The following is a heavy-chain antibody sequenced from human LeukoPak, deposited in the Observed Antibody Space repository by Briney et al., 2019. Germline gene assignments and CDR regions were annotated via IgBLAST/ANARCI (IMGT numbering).Heavy chain of an antibody. J-gene: IGHJ5*02. CDR1: GYSFTSYW. CDR3: ARQITFGGVEFDL. Sequence: PGESLKISCKGSGYSFTSYWIGWVRPMPGKGLEWMGIIYPGDSDARYSPSFQGQVTISVDKSITTAYLQWSSLKASDSAMYYCARQITFGGVEFDLWGQGTLVTVSS. D-gene: IGHD3-16*01. CDR2: IYPGDSDA. V-gene: IGHV5-51*01.